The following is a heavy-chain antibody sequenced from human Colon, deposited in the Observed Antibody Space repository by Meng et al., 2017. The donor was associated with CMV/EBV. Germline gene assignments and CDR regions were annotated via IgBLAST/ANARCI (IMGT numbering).Heavy chain of an antibody. CDR2: INPTSGGT. D-gene: IGHD5-12*01. CDR3: VRDLATYSDYEGDS. J-gene: IGHJ4*02. Sequence: ASVKVSCKASGYIFTAYYIHWVRQAPGQGLEWMGWINPTSGGTHYAPKFQGRVTMTRDTSIITAYMDLSSLTSDDTAVYYCVRDLATYSDYEGDSWGQGTLVTVSS. V-gene: IGHV1-2*02. CDR1: GYIFTAYY.